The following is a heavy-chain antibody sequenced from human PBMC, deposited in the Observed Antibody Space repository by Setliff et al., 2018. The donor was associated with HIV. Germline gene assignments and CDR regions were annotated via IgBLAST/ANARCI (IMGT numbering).Heavy chain of an antibody. D-gene: IGHD6-19*01. CDR2: IYYSGGT. CDR1: GGSISSGGYY. V-gene: IGHV4-31*03. Sequence: PSETLSLTCTVSGGSISSGGYYWSWIRQHPGKGLEWIGYIYYSGGTYYNPSLKSRVTISVDTSKNQFSLKLSSVTAADTAVYYCARDGGGIGWSLGEFDFWGQGTLVTVSS. J-gene: IGHJ4*02. CDR3: ARDGGGIGWSLGEFDF.